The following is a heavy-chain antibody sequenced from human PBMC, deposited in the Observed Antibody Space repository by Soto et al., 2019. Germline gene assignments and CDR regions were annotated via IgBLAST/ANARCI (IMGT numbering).Heavy chain of an antibody. J-gene: IGHJ4*02. D-gene: IGHD3-3*01. CDR3: TADRAAMPTITIAY. CDR1: GLTFSNAW. Sequence: EVQLVESGGGLVKPGGSLRLSCAASGLTFSNAWMNWVRQAPGKGLEWVGRIKSKTDGGTTDYGAPVKGRFTISRDDSENTLYLEMNSLKTEDTAVYYCTADRAAMPTITIAYWGQGSLVTVSS. CDR2: IKSKTDGGTT. V-gene: IGHV3-15*07.